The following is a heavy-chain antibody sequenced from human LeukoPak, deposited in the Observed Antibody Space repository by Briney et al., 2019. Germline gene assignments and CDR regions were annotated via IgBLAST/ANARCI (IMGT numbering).Heavy chain of an antibody. CDR1: GGSISSYY. CDR2: IDYSGST. Sequence: SETLSLTCTVSGGSISSYYWSWIRQPPGKGLEWIGYIDYSGSTNYNPSLKSRVTISVDTSKNQFSLKLSSVTAADTAVYYCAREPPLRDGYTPAPFDYWGQGTLVTVSS. D-gene: IGHD5-24*01. CDR3: AREPPLRDGYTPAPFDY. J-gene: IGHJ4*02. V-gene: IGHV4-59*01.